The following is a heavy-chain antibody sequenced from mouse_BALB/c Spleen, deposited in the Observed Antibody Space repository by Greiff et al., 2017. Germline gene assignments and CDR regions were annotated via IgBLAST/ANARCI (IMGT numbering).Heavy chain of an antibody. CDR2: ISSGSSTI. CDR3: ARETLTDFFDY. D-gene: IGHD1-2*01. V-gene: IGHV5-17*02. CDR1: GLTFSSFG. Sequence: EVKVVESGGGLVQPGGSRKLSCAASGLTFSSFGMHWVRQAPEKGLEWVAYISSGSSTIYYADTVKGRFTISRDNPKNTLFLQMTSLRSEDTAMYYCARETLTDFFDYWGQGTTLTVSS. J-gene: IGHJ2*01.